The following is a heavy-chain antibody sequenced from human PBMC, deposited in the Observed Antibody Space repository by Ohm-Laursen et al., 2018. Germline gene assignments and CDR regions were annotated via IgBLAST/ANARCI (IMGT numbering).Heavy chain of an antibody. CDR3: ARQGDSGRSFDY. V-gene: IGHV4-34*01. J-gene: IGHJ4*02. Sequence: GTLSLTCALYSGSFGPYYWSWIRQPPGKGLEWIGEINHRGNTNYSPSLKSRVTMSVDTSRNHFSLELTPVTAADTAVYYCARQGDSGRSFDYWGQGTLVTVSS. D-gene: IGHD3-10*01. CDR2: INHRGNT. CDR1: SGSFGPYY.